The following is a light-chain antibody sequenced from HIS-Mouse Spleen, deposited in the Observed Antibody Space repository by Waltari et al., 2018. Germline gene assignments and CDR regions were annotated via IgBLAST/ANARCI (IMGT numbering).Light chain of an antibody. Sequence: QSALTQPASVSGSPGHSITISCTGTSSDVGSYNLVSWYQQHPGKAPKLMIYEGSNRPSGVSNRFSGSKSGNTASLTISGLQAEDEADYYCCSYAGSSTFEVFGGGTKLTVL. CDR3: CSYAGSSTFEV. CDR2: EGS. V-gene: IGLV2-23*03. J-gene: IGLJ2*01. CDR1: SSDVGSYNL.